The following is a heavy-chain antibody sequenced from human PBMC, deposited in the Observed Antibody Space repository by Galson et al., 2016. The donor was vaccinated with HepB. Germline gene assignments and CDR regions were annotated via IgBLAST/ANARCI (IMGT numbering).Heavy chain of an antibody. D-gene: IGHD3/OR15-3a*01. Sequence: SLRLSCAVSGFVFRDYALSWFRQTPGKGLEWVGLIRNTAYGGTSEYAASVRGRFTISQDDVKNIAYLQMNSLQIEDSAIYFCTRNPPQLGMDWLSDFDHWGLGTLVTVSS. CDR1: GFVFRDYA. CDR2: IRNTAYGGTS. J-gene: IGHJ4*02. V-gene: IGHV3-49*03. CDR3: TRNPPQLGMDWLSDFDH.